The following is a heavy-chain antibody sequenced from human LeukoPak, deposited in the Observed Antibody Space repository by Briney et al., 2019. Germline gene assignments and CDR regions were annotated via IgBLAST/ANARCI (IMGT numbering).Heavy chain of an antibody. V-gene: IGHV1-18*01. CDR2: ISAYNGNT. Sequence: ASVKVSCKASVYTFTSYGISWVRQAPGQGLEWMGWISAYNGNTNYAQKLQGRVTMTTDTSKSTAYMELRSLRSDDTAVYYCAIPRDSSGYYYVPGPPDYWGQGTLVTVSS. J-gene: IGHJ4*02. CDR3: AIPRDSSGYYYVPGPPDY. CDR1: VYTFTSYG. D-gene: IGHD3-22*01.